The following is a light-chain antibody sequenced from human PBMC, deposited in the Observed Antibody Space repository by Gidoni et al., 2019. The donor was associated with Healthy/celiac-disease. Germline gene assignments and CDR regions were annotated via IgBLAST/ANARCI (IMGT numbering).Light chain of an antibody. J-gene: IGLJ2*01. V-gene: IGLV3-19*01. Sequence: SSELTQDPAVSVALGQTVRITCQGDSLRRYYASWYQQKPGQAPVLVISGKNNRPSGIPDRFSGSSSGNTASLTITGAQAEDEADYYGNSRDSSCNHPNVVFGGGTKLTVL. CDR1: SLRRYY. CDR2: GKN. CDR3: NSRDSSCNHPNVV.